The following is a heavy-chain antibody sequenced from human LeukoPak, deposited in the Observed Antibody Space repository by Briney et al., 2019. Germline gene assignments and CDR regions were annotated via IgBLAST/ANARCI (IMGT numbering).Heavy chain of an antibody. Sequence: GGSLRLSCAASGFTFSSYGMHWVRQAPGKGLEWVSVIYSGGSTYYADSVKGRFTISRDNSKNTLYLQMNSLRAEDTAVYYCARRSEYYYDSSGYYIYWGQGTLVTVSS. CDR3: ARRSEYYYDSSGYYIY. D-gene: IGHD3-22*01. CDR2: IYSGGST. J-gene: IGHJ4*02. V-gene: IGHV3-66*04. CDR1: GFTFSSYG.